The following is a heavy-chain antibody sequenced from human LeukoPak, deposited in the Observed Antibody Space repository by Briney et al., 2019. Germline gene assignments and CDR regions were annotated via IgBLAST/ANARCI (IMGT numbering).Heavy chain of an antibody. V-gene: IGHV4-39*01. CDR2: IYYTGNT. Sequence: PSETLSLTCTVSGVSISSSYSYWGWIRQPPGMGLEWIGSIYYTGNTYYNASLKSQVSISIDTSKNQFSLKLTSVTAADTAVYYCARYSGYDSDFDYWGQGTLVTVSS. J-gene: IGHJ4*02. CDR3: ARYSGYDSDFDY. D-gene: IGHD5-12*01. CDR1: GVSISSSYSY.